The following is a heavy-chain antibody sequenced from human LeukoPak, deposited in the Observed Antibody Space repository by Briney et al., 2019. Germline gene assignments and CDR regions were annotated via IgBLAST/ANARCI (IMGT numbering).Heavy chain of an antibody. V-gene: IGHV4-4*07. CDR3: ARDRQLVHNFDY. CDR2: ISTSGST. D-gene: IGHD6-13*01. Sequence: SETLSLTCTVSGGSISTFYWSWIRQPAGEGLEWIGRISTSGSTDYNPSLKSRVTMSVDSSKNQFSLKLNSVTAADTAVYYCARDRQLVHNFDYWGQGTLVTVSS. J-gene: IGHJ4*02. CDR1: GGSISTFY.